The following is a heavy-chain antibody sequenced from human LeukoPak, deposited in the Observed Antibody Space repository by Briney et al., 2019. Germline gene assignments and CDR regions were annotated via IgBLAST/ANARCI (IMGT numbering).Heavy chain of an antibody. CDR2: ISAYNGNT. CDR1: GYTFTSHG. CDR3: ARVQYSGSYGYYFDY. J-gene: IGHJ4*02. Sequence: ASVKVSCKASGYTFTSHGISWVRQAPGQGLEWMGWISAYNGNTDYAQKLQGRVTMTTDTSTSTAYMELRSLRSDDTAVYYCARVQYSGSYGYYFDYWGQGTLVTVSS. V-gene: IGHV1-18*01. D-gene: IGHD1-26*01.